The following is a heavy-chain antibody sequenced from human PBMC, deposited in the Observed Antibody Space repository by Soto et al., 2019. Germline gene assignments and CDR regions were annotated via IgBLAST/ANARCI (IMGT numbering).Heavy chain of an antibody. CDR2: ISYDGSNK. D-gene: IGHD1-26*01. J-gene: IGHJ6*02. CDR1: GFTFSSYA. V-gene: IGHV3-30-3*01. CDR3: ARDRSGGNSRRSSTGMDV. Sequence: QVQLVESGGGVVQPWRSLRLSCAASGFTFSSYAMHWVRQAPGKGLEWVAVISYDGSNKYYADSVKGRFTISRDNSKNTLYLQMNSLRAEDTAVYYCARDRSGGNSRRSSTGMDVWGQGTTVTVSS.